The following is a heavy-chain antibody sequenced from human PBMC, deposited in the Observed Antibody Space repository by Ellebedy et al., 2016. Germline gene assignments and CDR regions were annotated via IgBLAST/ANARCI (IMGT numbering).Heavy chain of an antibody. CDR3: ARGDYGDDVFDY. V-gene: IGHV4-30-2*01. CDR2: IYHSGST. Sequence: SETLSLXXAVSGGSISSGGYSWSWIRQPPGKGLEWIGYIYHSGSTYYNPSLKSRVTISVDRSKNQFSLKLSSVTAADTAVYYCARGDYGDDVFDYWGQGTLVTVSS. D-gene: IGHD4-17*01. CDR1: GGSISSGGYS. J-gene: IGHJ4*02.